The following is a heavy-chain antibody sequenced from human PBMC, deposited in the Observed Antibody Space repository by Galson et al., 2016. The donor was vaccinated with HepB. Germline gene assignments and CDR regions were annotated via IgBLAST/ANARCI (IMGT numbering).Heavy chain of an antibody. CDR3: AKSPPSYGSGSYFLLTYYFDY. Sequence: SLRLSCAASGFTFSSYAMSWVRQAPGKGLEWVSAITASGGNTVYADSVKRRFTISRDNSKNTLYLQMNSLRAEDTAVYYCAKSPPSYGSGSYFLLTYYFDYWGHGTLVTVSS. CDR2: ITASGGNT. J-gene: IGHJ4*01. CDR1: GFTFSSYA. D-gene: IGHD3-10*01. V-gene: IGHV3-23*01.